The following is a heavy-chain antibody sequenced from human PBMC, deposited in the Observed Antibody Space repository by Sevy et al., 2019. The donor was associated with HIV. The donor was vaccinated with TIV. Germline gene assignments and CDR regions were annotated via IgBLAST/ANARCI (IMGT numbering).Heavy chain of an antibody. J-gene: IGHJ4*02. CDR2: FSFGCGRI. D-gene: IGHD2-8*01. V-gene: IGHV3-23*01. Sequence: GGSLRLSCAASGFTFAKYSMSWVRQAPGKGLEWVSTFSFGCGRINYADSVKGRFIISRDDSKNTLFLQMNSLGAEDTATYFCAREGCTQPHDYWGQGTLVTVSS. CDR3: AREGCTQPHDY. CDR1: GFTFAKYS.